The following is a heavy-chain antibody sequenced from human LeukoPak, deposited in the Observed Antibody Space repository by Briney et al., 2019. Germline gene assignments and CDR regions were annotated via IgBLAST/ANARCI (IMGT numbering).Heavy chain of an antibody. CDR1: GGSISSGDYY. J-gene: IGHJ5*02. D-gene: IGHD1-7*01. Sequence: SQTLSLTCTVSGGSISSGDYYWSWIRQPPGKGLGWIGYIYYSGSAYYNPSLKSRVTISVDTSKNQFSLKLSSVTAADTAVYYCARGRTTRASGFDPWGQGTLVTVSS. V-gene: IGHV4-30-4*08. CDR3: ARGRTTRASGFDP. CDR2: IYYSGSA.